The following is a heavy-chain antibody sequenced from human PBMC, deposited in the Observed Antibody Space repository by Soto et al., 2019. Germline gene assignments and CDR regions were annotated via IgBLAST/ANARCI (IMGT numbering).Heavy chain of an antibody. CDR2: ISGSGGST. D-gene: IGHD6-25*01. CDR1: GFTFSSYA. CDR3: VLRSAHISAYFDY. J-gene: IGHJ4*02. Sequence: GGSLRLSCAASGFTFSSYAMSWVRQAPGKGLEWVSAISGSGGSTYYADSVKGRFTISRDNSKNTLYLQMNSLRAEDTAVYYCVLRSAHISAYFDYWGQGTLVTVSS. V-gene: IGHV3-23*01.